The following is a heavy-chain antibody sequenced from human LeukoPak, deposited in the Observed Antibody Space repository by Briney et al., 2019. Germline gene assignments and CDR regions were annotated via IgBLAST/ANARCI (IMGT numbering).Heavy chain of an antibody. Sequence: GSLRLSCAAPGFTFISYAMSWVRQAPGKGLEWVSAISGSGGSTYYADSVKGRFTISRDNSKNTLYLQMNSLRAEDTAVYYCAKDLVVAASYYYYGMDVWGQGTTVTVSS. J-gene: IGHJ6*02. CDR1: GFTFISYA. D-gene: IGHD2-15*01. CDR3: AKDLVVAASYYYYGMDV. CDR2: ISGSGGST. V-gene: IGHV3-23*01.